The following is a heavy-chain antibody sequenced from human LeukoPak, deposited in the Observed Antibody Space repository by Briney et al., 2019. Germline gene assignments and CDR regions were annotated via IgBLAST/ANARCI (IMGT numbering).Heavy chain of an antibody. CDR2: ISYDGSNT. CDR1: GFTFSSYA. D-gene: IGHD3-10*01. J-gene: IGHJ4*02. V-gene: IGHV3-30*01. CDR3: ARDSTYYYGSGSSGPHYFDS. Sequence: GTSLRLSCAASGFTFSSYAMHWVRQAPGKGLEWVAVISYDGSNTYYADSVKGRFTISRDNPKNTLYLQLNSLRAKDSAVYYCARDSTYYYGSGSSGPHYFDSWGQGTLVTVSS.